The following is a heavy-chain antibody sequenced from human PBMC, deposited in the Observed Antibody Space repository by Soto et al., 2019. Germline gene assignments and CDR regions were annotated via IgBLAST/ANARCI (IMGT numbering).Heavy chain of an antibody. J-gene: IGHJ4*02. CDR1: GFSLSTRGVG. D-gene: IGHD5-18*01. CDR3: AHRPRGYSYYFDY. CDR2: LSWDDDE. V-gene: IGHV2-5*02. Sequence: QITLKESGPTLVKPTQTLTLTCTFSGFSLSTRGVGVGWIRQPPGTALEWLALLSWDDDEGYSPSLKSRLTITKDTSKTLVVLTVTNMDPVDTATYYCAHRPRGYSYYFDYWGQGTLVTVSS.